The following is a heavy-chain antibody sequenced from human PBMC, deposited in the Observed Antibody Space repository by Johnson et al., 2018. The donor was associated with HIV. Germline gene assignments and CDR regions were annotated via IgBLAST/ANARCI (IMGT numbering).Heavy chain of an antibody. V-gene: IGHV3-48*04. J-gene: IGHJ3*02. D-gene: IGHD6-13*01. CDR2: ISGSGGST. CDR1: VSTFSSYT. Sequence: VQLVESGGGVVQPGRSPRLSSAASVSTFSSYTLYWVRQAPGKGLEWVSAISGSGGSTYYADSVKARFTISRDNAKNSLYLQMSSLRAADTAVYYCARDGTSRGGAFDIWGQGTMVTVSS. CDR3: ARDGTSRGGAFDI.